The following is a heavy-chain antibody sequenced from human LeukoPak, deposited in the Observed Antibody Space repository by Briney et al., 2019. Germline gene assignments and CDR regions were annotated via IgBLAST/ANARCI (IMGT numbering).Heavy chain of an antibody. CDR1: GYAFTSYD. V-gene: IGHV1-8*01. J-gene: IGHJ4*02. Sequence: GASVKVSCKASGYAFTSYDINWVRQATGQGLEWMGWMNPNSGNTGYAQKFQGRVTMTRNTSISTAYMELSSLRSADTAVYYCARGKRARGYSYGSDPYYFDYWGQGTLVTVSS. D-gene: IGHD5-18*01. CDR2: MNPNSGNT. CDR3: ARGKRARGYSYGSDPYYFDY.